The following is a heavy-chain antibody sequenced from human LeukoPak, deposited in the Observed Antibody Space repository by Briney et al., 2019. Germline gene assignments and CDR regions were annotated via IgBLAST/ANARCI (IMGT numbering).Heavy chain of an antibody. J-gene: IGHJ5*02. D-gene: IGHD3-10*01. CDR2: VYYTGST. Sequence: PSETLSLTCTVSGDSVTSGGIYWAWLRQPPGKGLEWIVTVYYTGSTYHNPSLKSRVTISIDTSKNHFSLKLRSVVAPDTAVYYCARHSGSGSLSRPFDPWGQGTLVTVSS. CDR1: GDSVTSGGIY. CDR3: ARHSGSGSLSRPFDP. V-gene: IGHV4-39*02.